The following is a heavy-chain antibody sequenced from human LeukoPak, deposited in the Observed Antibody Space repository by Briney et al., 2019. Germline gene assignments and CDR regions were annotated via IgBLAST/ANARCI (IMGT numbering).Heavy chain of an antibody. J-gene: IGHJ4*02. D-gene: IGHD6-19*01. CDR1: GFTFAEYT. Sequence: PGGSLRLSCAASGFTFAEYTMHWVRQAPGKGLEWVSLISWNGARIHYRDSVKGRFTNSRDNSKNSLYLQMNSLRTEDTALYYCVKDLVAASENVRGWYPMDYWGQGTLVTVSS. CDR2: ISWNGARI. V-gene: IGHV3-43*01. CDR3: VKDLVAASENVRGWYPMDY.